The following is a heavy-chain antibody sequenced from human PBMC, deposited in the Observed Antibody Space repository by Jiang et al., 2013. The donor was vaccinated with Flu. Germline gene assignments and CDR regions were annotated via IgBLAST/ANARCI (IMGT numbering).Heavy chain of an antibody. Sequence: GSGLVKPSETLSLTCTVSGGSISTYYWSWIRQPPGKGLEWIGYIYYSGSTNYNPSLKSRVTISVDTSKNQFSLKLSSVTAADTAVYYCARHSNPNYNYGMDVWGQGTTVTVSS. D-gene: IGHD2/OR15-2a*01. V-gene: IGHV4-59*13. CDR2: IYYSGST. CDR3: ARHSNPNYNYGMDV. J-gene: IGHJ6*02. CDR1: GGSISTYY.